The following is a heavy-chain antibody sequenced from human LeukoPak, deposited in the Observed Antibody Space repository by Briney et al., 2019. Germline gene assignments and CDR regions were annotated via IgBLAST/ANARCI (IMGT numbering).Heavy chain of an antibody. CDR2: IYDSGST. CDR3: ARVHGDYYYYGMDV. Sequence: PSETPSLTCTVSGGSIRSSYYYWGWIRQPPGKGLEWIGSIYDSGSTYYNPSLKSRVTISVDTSKNQFSLKLSSVTAADTAVYYCARVHGDYYYYGMDVWGQGTTVTVSS. V-gene: IGHV4-39*01. J-gene: IGHJ6*02. CDR1: GGSIRSSYYY. D-gene: IGHD4-17*01.